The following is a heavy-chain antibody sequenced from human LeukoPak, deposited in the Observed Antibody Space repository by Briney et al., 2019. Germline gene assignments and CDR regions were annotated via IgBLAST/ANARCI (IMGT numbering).Heavy chain of an antibody. V-gene: IGHV4-39*01. D-gene: IGHD2-15*01. CDR2: IYYSGST. CDR3: ARTDIDYYYYGMDV. CDR1: GGSISSSSYY. Sequence: SETLSLTCTVSGGSISSSSYYWGWLRQPPGKGLEWIGSIYYSGSTYYNPSLKSRVTISVDTSKNQFSLKLSSVTAADTAVYYCARTDIDYYYYGMDVWGQGTTVTVSS. J-gene: IGHJ6*02.